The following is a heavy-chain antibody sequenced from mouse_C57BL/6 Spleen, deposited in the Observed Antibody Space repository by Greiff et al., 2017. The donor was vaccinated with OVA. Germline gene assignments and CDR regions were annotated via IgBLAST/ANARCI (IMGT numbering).Heavy chain of an antibody. CDR1: GYAFSSYW. CDR3: ARRITTVGNYFDY. V-gene: IGHV1-80*01. CDR2: IYPGDGDT. D-gene: IGHD1-1*01. Sequence: VQLQQSGAELVKPGASVKISCKASGYAFSSYWMNWVKQRPGKGLEWIGQIYPGDGDTNYNGKFKGKATLTADKSSSTAYMQLSSLTSEDSAVYFCARRITTVGNYFDYWGQGTTLTVSS. J-gene: IGHJ2*01.